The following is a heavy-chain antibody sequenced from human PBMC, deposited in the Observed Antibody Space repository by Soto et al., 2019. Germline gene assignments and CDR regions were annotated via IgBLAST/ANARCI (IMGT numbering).Heavy chain of an antibody. CDR2: ISSSSSYI. D-gene: IGHD6-13*01. CDR1: GFTFSSYS. Sequence: GGSLRLSCAASGFTFSSYSMNWVRQAPGKGLEWVSSISSSSSYIYYADSVKGRFTISRDNAKNSLYLQMNSLRAEDTAVYYCARWGGGAAAGIRGQGTLVIVSS. CDR3: ARWGGGAAAGI. J-gene: IGHJ4*02. V-gene: IGHV3-21*01.